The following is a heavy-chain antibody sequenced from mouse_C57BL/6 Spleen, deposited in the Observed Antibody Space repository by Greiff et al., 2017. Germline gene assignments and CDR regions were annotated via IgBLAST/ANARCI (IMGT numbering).Heavy chain of an antibody. CDR3: ARWLQDWYFDV. J-gene: IGHJ1*03. CDR1: GYTFTSYW. Sequence: QVQLQQPGAELVKPGASVKLSCKASGYTFTSYWMQWVKQRPGQGLEWIGEIDPSDSYTNYNQKFKGKATLTVDTSSSTAYMQLSSLTSEDSAVYYCARWLQDWYFDVWGTGTTVTVSS. D-gene: IGHD2-2*01. CDR2: IDPSDSYT. V-gene: IGHV1-50*01.